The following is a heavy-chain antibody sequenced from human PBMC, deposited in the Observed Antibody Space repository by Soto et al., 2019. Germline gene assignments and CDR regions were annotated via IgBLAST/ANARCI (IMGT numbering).Heavy chain of an antibody. CDR2: IYPGGTT. CDR1: GLSVSSNY. CDR3: AKDGIRKDDY. J-gene: IGHJ4*02. Sequence: EVQLVESGGGLIQPGGSLRLSCAASGLSVSSNYMSWVRQAPGKGLEWVSVIYPGGTTYYADSVKGRFTISRDTSKNTVYMQMNNLRAEDTALYYCAKDGIRKDDYWGQGTLVTVSS. V-gene: IGHV3-53*01.